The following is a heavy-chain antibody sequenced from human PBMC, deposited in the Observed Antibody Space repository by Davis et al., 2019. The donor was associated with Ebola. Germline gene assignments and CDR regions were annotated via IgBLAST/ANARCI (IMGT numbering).Heavy chain of an antibody. Sequence: GESLKISCVASGFTLRGYAMSWVRQAPGKGLEWVATISGSGAGTYYADSVKGRFTISRDISKNTLDLQMNSLRAEDTAVYFCAKGTAWGDFDYWGQGTLVTVSS. CDR1: GFTLRGYA. CDR3: AKGTAWGDFDY. J-gene: IGHJ4*02. CDR2: ISGSGAGT. V-gene: IGHV3-23*01. D-gene: IGHD3-16*01.